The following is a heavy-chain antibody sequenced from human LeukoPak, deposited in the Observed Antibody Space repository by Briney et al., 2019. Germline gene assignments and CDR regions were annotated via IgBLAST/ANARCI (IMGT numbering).Heavy chain of an antibody. D-gene: IGHD3-3*01. CDR2: ISGSGGST. CDR3: AKALPGPPGAGYYLSCFDY. Sequence: GGSLRLSCAASGFTFSSYAMSWVSQAPGKGLEWVSGISGSGGSTYYADSVKGLFTISRDNSKNTLYLQMNSLRAEDTAVYYCAKALPGPPGAGYYLSCFDYWGQGTLVTVSS. J-gene: IGHJ4*02. V-gene: IGHV3-23*01. CDR1: GFTFSSYA.